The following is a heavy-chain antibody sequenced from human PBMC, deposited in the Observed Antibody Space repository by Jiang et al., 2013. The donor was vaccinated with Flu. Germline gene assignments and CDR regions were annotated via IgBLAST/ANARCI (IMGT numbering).Heavy chain of an antibody. Sequence: KPTQTLTLTCTFSGFSLSTSGVGVGWIRQPPGKALEWLALIYWDDDKRYSPSLKNRLTITRDTSKNQVVLTMTNMDPVDTATYYCAHRHKDNNIWYPFDYWGQGTLVTVSS. V-gene: IGHV2-5*02. CDR1: GFSLSTSGVG. J-gene: IGHJ4*02. D-gene: IGHD6-13*01. CDR2: IYWDDDK. CDR3: AHRHKDNNIWYPFDY.